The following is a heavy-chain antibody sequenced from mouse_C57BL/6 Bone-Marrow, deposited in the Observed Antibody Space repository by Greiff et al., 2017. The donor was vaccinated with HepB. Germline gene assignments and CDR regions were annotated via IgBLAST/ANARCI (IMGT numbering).Heavy chain of an antibody. D-gene: IGHD2-9*01. V-gene: IGHV14-4*01. CDR3: TLLWLRPRFAY. CDR1: GFNIKDDY. CDR2: IDPENGDT. Sequence: EVQLQESGAELVRPGASVKLSCTASGFNIKDDYMHWVKQRPEQGLEWIGWIDPENGDTEYASKFQGKATITADTSSNTAYLQLSSLTSEDTAVYYCTLLWLRPRFAYWGQGTLVTVSA. J-gene: IGHJ3*01.